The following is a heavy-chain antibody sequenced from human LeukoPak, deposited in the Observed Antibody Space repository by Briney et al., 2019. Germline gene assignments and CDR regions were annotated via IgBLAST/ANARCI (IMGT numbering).Heavy chain of an antibody. J-gene: IGHJ3*02. CDR1: GGSLSSGTYY. CDR3: ARVEWFGELSPFDI. V-gene: IGHV4-61*01. D-gene: IGHD3-10*01. Sequence: SETLSLTCTVSGGSLSSGTYYWSWVRQPPGEGLEWVGYIYYSGSTNYNPSLKSRVTISVDTSKNQFSLKLSSVPAADTAVYYCARVEWFGELSPFDIWGQGTMVTVSS. CDR2: IYYSGST.